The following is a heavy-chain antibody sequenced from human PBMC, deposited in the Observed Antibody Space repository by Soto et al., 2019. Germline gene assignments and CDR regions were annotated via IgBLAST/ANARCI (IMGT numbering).Heavy chain of an antibody. Sequence: PGGSLRLSCSVSGISSSSYAMHWIRQAPGKGLEYVSAINNNGMNTYYADSVKGRFIISRDNSKNTLYLQMSSLRVEDSAIYYCVKAFTGQWLNKRAFDYWGPGTQVTVSS. J-gene: IGHJ4*02. CDR3: VKAFTGQWLNKRAFDY. CDR2: INNNGMNT. D-gene: IGHD6-19*01. CDR1: GISSSSYA. V-gene: IGHV3-64D*08.